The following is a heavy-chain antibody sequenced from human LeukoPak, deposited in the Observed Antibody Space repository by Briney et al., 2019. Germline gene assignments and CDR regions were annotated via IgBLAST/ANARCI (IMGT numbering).Heavy chain of an antibody. CDR3: ARDAIWFGELADY. D-gene: IGHD3-10*01. Sequence: GGSLRLSCAASGFTVSSNYMSWVRQAPGKGLEWVSVIYSGGSTYYADSVKGRFTISRDNSKNTLYLQMNSLRAEDTAVYYCARDAIWFGELADYWGQGTLVTVSS. J-gene: IGHJ4*02. V-gene: IGHV3-53*01. CDR1: GFTVSSNY. CDR2: IYSGGST.